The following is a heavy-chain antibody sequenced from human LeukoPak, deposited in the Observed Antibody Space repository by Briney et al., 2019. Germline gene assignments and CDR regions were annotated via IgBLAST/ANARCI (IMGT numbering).Heavy chain of an antibody. CDR2: ISSSSSYI. Sequence: GGSLRLSCAASGFTFSSYSMNWVRQAPGKGLEWVSSISSSSSYIYYADSVKGRFTISRDNAKNSLYLQMNSLRAEDTAVYYCARDLDYDILTGYYLRGPDYWGQGTLVTVSS. CDR3: ARDLDYDILTGYYLRGPDY. D-gene: IGHD3-9*01. V-gene: IGHV3-21*01. CDR1: GFTFSSYS. J-gene: IGHJ4*02.